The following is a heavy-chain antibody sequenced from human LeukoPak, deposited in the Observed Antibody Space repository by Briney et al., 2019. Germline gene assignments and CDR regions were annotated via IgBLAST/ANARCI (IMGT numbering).Heavy chain of an antibody. CDR3: ARDRVFEGAIGDY. Sequence: SETLSLTCSVSGDSISGSSYSWGWIRQPPRKGLEWIGNIDYSGTTHYNPSLKSRVTISIDTSKKQFSLKLSSVTAADTAVYYCARDRVFEGAIGDYWGQGILVTVSS. CDR2: IDYSGTT. J-gene: IGHJ4*02. V-gene: IGHV4-39*07. D-gene: IGHD3-3*01. CDR1: GDSISGSSYS.